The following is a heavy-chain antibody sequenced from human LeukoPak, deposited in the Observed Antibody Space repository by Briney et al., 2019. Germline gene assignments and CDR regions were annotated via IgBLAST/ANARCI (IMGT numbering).Heavy chain of an antibody. CDR2: ISGSGGST. CDR1: GFTFSSYA. D-gene: IGHD6-19*01. CDR3: ASAVAVAGTYYYYGMDV. J-gene: IGHJ6*02. Sequence: GGSLRLSCAASGFTFSSYAMSWVRQAPGKGLEWVSAISGSGGSTYYADSVKGRFTISRDNSKNTLYLQMNRLRAEDTAVYYCASAVAVAGTYYYYGMDVWGQGTTVTVSS. V-gene: IGHV3-23*01.